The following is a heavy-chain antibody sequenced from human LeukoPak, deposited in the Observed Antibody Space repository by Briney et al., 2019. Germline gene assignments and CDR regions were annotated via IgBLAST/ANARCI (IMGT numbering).Heavy chain of an antibody. Sequence: PSETLSLTCAVYGGPFRGYYWSWIRQPPGKGLEWIGEINHSGNTNYDPSLKSRVTISVDTSKNQFSLKLSSVTAADTAVYYCARGAFVWDYGSGGQVDYWGQGTLVTVSS. D-gene: IGHD3-10*01. CDR2: INHSGNT. V-gene: IGHV4-34*01. CDR3: ARGAFVWDYGSGGQVDY. J-gene: IGHJ4*02. CDR1: GGPFRGYY.